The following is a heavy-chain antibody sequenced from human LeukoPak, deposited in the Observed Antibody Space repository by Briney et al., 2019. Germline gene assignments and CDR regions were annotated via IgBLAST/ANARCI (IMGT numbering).Heavy chain of an antibody. V-gene: IGHV1-2*02. CDR2: INPNSGGT. CDR3: ARARWELFWDY. CDR1: GYPFASYG. J-gene: IGHJ4*02. D-gene: IGHD1-26*01. Sequence: ASVKVSCKASGYPFASYGISWVRQAPGQGLEWMGWINPNSGGTNYAQKFQGRVTMTRDTSISTAYMELSRLRSDDTAVYYCARARWELFWDYWGQGTLVTVSS.